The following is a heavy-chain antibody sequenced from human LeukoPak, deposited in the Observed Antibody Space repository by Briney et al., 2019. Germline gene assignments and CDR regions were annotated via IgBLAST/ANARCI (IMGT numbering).Heavy chain of an antibody. V-gene: IGHV1-8*01. CDR2: MNLNTGKT. CDR3: GRGYAMDV. J-gene: IGHJ6*02. Sequence: ASVEVSCKASGYTSTNFYIKWVRQARGQGFEWMGWMNLNTGKTGYRQEFQGRVSMTTDTSINTAYMELSSLRAEDTSVYYCGRGYAMDVWGQGTTVTVSS. CDR1: GYTSTNFY.